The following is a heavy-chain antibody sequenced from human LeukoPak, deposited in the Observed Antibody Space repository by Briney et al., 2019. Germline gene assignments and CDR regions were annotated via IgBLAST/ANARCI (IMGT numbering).Heavy chain of an antibody. CDR1: GGSFSGYY. Sequence: ETSETLSLTCAVYGGSFSGYYWSWIRQPPGKGLEWIGEINHSGSTNYNPSLKSRVTISVDTSKNQFSLKLSSVTAADTAVYYCATKVGGGVAATGPNWFDPWGQGTLVTVSS. CDR3: ATKVGGGVAATGPNWFDP. CDR2: INHSGST. D-gene: IGHD2-15*01. J-gene: IGHJ5*02. V-gene: IGHV4-34*01.